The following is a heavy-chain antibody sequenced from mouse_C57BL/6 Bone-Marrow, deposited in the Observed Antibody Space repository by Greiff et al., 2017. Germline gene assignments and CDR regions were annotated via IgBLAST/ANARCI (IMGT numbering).Heavy chain of an antibody. D-gene: IGHD1-1*01. CDR3: ARFTTVVAGDY. V-gene: IGHV1-54*01. CDR2: INPGSGGT. Sequence: VQLQQSGAELVRPGTSVKVSCKASGYAFTNYLIEWVKQRPGQGLEWIGEINPGSGGTNYNEKFKGKATLTADKSSSTAYMQLSRLTSEDSAVYYCARFTTVVAGDYWGQGTTLTVSS. CDR1: GYAFTNYL. J-gene: IGHJ2*01.